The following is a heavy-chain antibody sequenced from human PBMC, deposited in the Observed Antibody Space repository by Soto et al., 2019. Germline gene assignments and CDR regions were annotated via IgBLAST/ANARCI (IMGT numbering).Heavy chain of an antibody. Sequence: SETPFPTCTVSGCSLTSSSCYWTWFRLSPGKGPEWIGYIYYSGSPHYNPSLKSRLTMSVDTSKSQFSLKVSSVTAADTAVYYCARVPNYYDTSGYVYWGQGTLVTVSS. CDR1: GCSLTSSSCY. CDR2: IYYSGSP. D-gene: IGHD3-22*01. V-gene: IGHV4-30-4*01. CDR3: ARVPNYYDTSGYVY. J-gene: IGHJ4*02.